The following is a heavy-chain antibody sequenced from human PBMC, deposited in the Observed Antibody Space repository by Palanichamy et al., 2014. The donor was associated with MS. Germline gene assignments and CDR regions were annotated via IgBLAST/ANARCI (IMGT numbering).Heavy chain of an antibody. Sequence: EVQLLESGGGLVQPGGSLRLSCAASGFTFSSYGMSWVRQAPGKGLEWVSGIGDNGVSTYYADSVKGRFTISRDNSRNTLFLRMNSLRAEDTAVYYCAKDHSRFRRVTPDYWGQGTLVTVSS. CDR3: AKDHSRFRRVTPDY. V-gene: IGHV3-23*01. D-gene: IGHD2-21*02. CDR1: GFTFSSYG. CDR2: IGDNGVST. J-gene: IGHJ4*02.